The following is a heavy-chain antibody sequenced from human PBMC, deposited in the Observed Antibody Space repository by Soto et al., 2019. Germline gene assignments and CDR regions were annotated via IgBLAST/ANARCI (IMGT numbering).Heavy chain of an antibody. CDR1: GYTVSSSV. J-gene: IGHJ5*02. V-gene: IGHV1-18*01. CDR2: INAYNGNT. Sequence: ASVKISCKSSGYTVSSSVISCVRQAPGQGLEWMGWINAYNGNTNYAQKLQGRVTMTTDTSTSTAYMELRSLRSDDTAVYYCARVLPPFDPWGQGTLVTVSS. CDR3: ARVLPPFDP.